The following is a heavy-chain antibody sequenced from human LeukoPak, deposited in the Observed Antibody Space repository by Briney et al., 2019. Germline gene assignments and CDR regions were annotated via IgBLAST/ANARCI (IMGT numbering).Heavy chain of an antibody. Sequence: ASVKVSCKASGGTFSRHAVNWVRQAPGQGLEWMGEIIPIFGTAEYAQKFQGRLTITTDESTSTAYMELRSLRSDDTAVYYCAKVAPGLLLLDVWGKGTTVTVSS. V-gene: IGHV1-69*05. D-gene: IGHD2-15*01. CDR2: IIPIFGTA. CDR3: AKVAPGLLLLDV. J-gene: IGHJ6*03. CDR1: GGTFSRHA.